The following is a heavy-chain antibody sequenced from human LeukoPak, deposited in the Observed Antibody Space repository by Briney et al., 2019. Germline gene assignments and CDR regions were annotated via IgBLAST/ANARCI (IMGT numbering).Heavy chain of an antibody. D-gene: IGHD2-15*01. J-gene: IGHJ4*02. CDR2: ISGSGGST. CDR3: AKDRYCSGGSCYVDY. Sequence: EPGRSLRLSCAASGFTFSSYAMSWVRQAPGKGLEWVSAISGSGGSTYYADSVKGRFTISRDNSKNTLYLQMNSLRAEDTAVYYCAKDRYCSGGSCYVDYWGQGTLVTVSS. V-gene: IGHV3-23*01. CDR1: GFTFSSYA.